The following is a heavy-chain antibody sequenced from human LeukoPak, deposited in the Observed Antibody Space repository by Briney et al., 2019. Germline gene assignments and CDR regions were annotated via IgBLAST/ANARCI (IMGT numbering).Heavy chain of an antibody. CDR3: AREKTYYTGWFDP. J-gene: IGHJ5*02. CDR2: IIPIFGTA. CDR1: GGTFSSYA. Sequence: SVKVSCKASGGTFSSYAISWVRQAPGQGLEWMGGIIPIFGTANYAQKFQGRVTITTDESTSTAYMELSSLRSEDTAVYYCAREKTYYTGWFDPWGQGTLVTVSS. V-gene: IGHV1-69*05. D-gene: IGHD3-10*01.